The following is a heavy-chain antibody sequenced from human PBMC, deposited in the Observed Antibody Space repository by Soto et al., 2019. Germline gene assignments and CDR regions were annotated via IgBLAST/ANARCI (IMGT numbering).Heavy chain of an antibody. CDR2: IYYSGST. CDR1: GGSISSYY. D-gene: IGHD3-10*01. V-gene: IGHV4-59*01. Sequence: SETLSLTCTVSGGSISSYYWSWIRQPPGKGLEWIGYIYYSGSTNYSPSLKSRVTISVDTSKNQFSLKLSSVTAADTAVYYCARAYATGYMDVWGKGTTVTVSS. CDR3: ARAYATGYMDV. J-gene: IGHJ6*03.